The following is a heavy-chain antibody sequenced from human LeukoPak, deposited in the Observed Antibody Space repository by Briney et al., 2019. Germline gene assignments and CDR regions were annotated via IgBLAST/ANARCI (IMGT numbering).Heavy chain of an antibody. V-gene: IGHV3-7*01. J-gene: IGHJ4*02. CDR1: GFTFSSYW. CDR3: ARYCSGGSCFNY. D-gene: IGHD2-15*01. CDR2: ITQDGSEK. Sequence: GGSLRLSCVASGFTFSSYWMSWVRQAPGKGLEWVANITQDGSEKYYVDSVKGRFTISRDNAKNTLYLQMNSLRAEDTAVYYCARYCSGGSCFNYWGQGTLVTVSS.